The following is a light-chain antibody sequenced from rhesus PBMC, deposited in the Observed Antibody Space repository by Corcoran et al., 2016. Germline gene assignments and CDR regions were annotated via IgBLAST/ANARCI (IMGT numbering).Light chain of an antibody. Sequence: EIVLTQSPATLSLSPGERAPLSCRASQSFSSSLAWYQQKPGQAPRLLIYEASSRATGLPDRLCGSGSGTEFTLNISSLEPEDVGIYYCQQFNNWTFGQGTKVEI. V-gene: IGKV3-42*02. CDR2: EAS. J-gene: IGKJ1*01. CDR1: QSFSSS. CDR3: QQFNNWT.